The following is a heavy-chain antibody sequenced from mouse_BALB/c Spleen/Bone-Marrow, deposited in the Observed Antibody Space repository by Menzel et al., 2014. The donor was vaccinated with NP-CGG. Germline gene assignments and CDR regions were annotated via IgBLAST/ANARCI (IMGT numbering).Heavy chain of an antibody. Sequence: VQLQQSGAELVRPGASVTLSCKASGYTFTDYETHWVKQTPVHGLEWIGSIDPETDNTVFNQKFKAKATLTADRSSNTASMDLRSLTSEDSAVYYCTRYGSRGYWGQGTLVTVS. D-gene: IGHD1-1*01. CDR3: TRYGSRGY. CDR1: GYTFTDYE. V-gene: IGHV1-15*01. J-gene: IGHJ3*02. CDR2: IDPETDNT.